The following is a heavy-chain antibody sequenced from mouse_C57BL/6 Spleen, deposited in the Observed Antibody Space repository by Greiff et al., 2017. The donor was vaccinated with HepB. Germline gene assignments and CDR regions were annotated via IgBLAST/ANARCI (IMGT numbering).Heavy chain of an antibody. V-gene: IGHV5-16*01. CDR1: GFTFSDYY. CDR2: INYDGSST. Sequence: EVQVVESEGGLVQPGSSMKLSCTASGFTFSDYYMAWVRQVPEKGLEWVANINYDGSSTYYLDSLKSRFIISRDNAKNILYLQMSSLKSEDTATYYCARELGRYWYFDVWGTGTTVTVSS. J-gene: IGHJ1*03. D-gene: IGHD4-1*01. CDR3: ARELGRYWYFDV.